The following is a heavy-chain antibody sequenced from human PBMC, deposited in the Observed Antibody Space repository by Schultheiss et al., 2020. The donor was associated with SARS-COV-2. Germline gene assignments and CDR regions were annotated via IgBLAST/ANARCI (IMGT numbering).Heavy chain of an antibody. D-gene: IGHD2-2*01. V-gene: IGHV4-59*01. CDR1: GGSISSYY. CDR2: IYYSGST. Sequence: SETLSLTCTVSGGSISSYYWSWIRQPPGKGLEWIGYIYYSGSTNYNPSLKSRVTISVDTSKNQFSLKLSSVTAADTAVYYCARVRYQLPYYYYYYMDVWGKGTTVTVS. J-gene: IGHJ6*03. CDR3: ARVRYQLPYYYYYYMDV.